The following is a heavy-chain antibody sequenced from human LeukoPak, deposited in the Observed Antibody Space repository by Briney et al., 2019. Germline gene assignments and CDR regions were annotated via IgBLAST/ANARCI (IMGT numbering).Heavy chain of an antibody. J-gene: IGHJ4*02. V-gene: IGHV1-18*01. D-gene: IGHD3-22*01. Sequence: ASVKVSCKASGYTFTSYGISWVRQAPGQGLEWMGWISAYNGNTNYAQKLQGGVTMTTDTSTSTAYMGLRSLRSDDTAVYYCARDPRGYYDGSGYYYEHFDYWGQGTLVTVSS. CDR1: GYTFTSYG. CDR3: ARDPRGYYDGSGYYYEHFDY. CDR2: ISAYNGNT.